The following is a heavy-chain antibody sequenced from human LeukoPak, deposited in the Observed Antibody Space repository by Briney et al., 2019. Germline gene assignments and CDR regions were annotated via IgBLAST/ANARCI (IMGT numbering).Heavy chain of an antibody. V-gene: IGHV3-23*01. Sequence: GGSLRLSCAASGFTFSSYAMSWVRQAPGKGLEWVSGISGSGGSTYYADSVKGRFTISRDNSKNTLYLQMNSLRAEDTAVYYCAKDQRVGTGFVVSDPWGQGTLVTVSS. J-gene: IGHJ5*02. CDR1: GFTFSSYA. CDR2: ISGSGGST. D-gene: IGHD4-23*01. CDR3: AKDQRVGTGFVVSDP.